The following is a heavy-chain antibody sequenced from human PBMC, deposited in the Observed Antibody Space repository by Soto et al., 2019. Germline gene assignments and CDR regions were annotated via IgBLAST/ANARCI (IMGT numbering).Heavy chain of an antibody. D-gene: IGHD1-1*01. CDR1: GFPFGSHG. V-gene: IGHV3-33*01. CDR3: ARDVAATGAARWLDP. CDR2: IWYDGSHE. J-gene: IGHJ5*02. Sequence: QVQVVESGGGVVQPGTSLRLSCEASGFPFGSHGMHWVRQAPGKGLGWVGFIWYDGSHEDYAASVRGRFTISRDDSKNTLYLQMDNLRGEDTGIYYCARDVAATGAARWLDPWGQGTLVSVSS.